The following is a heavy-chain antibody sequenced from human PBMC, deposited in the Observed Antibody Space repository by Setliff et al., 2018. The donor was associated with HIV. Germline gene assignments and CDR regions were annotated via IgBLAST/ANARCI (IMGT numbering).Heavy chain of an antibody. CDR1: GFTFTGLTFTDYN. D-gene: IGHD3-16*02. J-gene: IGHJ4*02. V-gene: IGHV3-66*01. Sequence: PGGSLRLSCLASGFTFTGLTFTDYNMSWVRQAPGRGLEWVSVIHSGGSTYYADSVKGRFIISRDNSKNTLYLQMNSLRAEDTAVYYCARELYREWDYWGQGTLVTVSS. CDR2: IHSGGST. CDR3: ARELYREWDY.